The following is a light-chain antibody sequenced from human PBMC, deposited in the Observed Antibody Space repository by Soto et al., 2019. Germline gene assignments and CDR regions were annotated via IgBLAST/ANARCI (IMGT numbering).Light chain of an antibody. CDR1: QSVSSN. CDR3: RQYNNWIT. J-gene: IGKJ5*01. Sequence: EIVMTQSPATLSVSPGERATLSCRASQSVSSNLAWYQQKPGQAPRLLIYGPSTRATGIAARFSGSGSGTEFTLTLSSLQSEDFGGYYFRQYNNWITFGQGTRLEI. V-gene: IGKV3-15*01. CDR2: GPS.